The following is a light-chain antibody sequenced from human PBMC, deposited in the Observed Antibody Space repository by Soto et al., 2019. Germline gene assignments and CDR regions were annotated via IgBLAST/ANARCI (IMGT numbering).Light chain of an antibody. V-gene: IGKV3-11*01. CDR2: DAS. CDR1: QSLSSN. Sequence: TQSPATLSVSPGERATVSCRASQSLSSNLAWYQQKPGQAPRLLIYDASNRATGIPARFSGSGSGTDFTLTISSLEPEDFAVYYCQQRSNWPITFGQGTRLEIK. CDR3: QQRSNWPIT. J-gene: IGKJ5*01.